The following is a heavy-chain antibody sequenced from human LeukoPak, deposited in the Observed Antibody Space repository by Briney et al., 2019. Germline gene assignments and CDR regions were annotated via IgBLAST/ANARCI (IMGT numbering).Heavy chain of an antibody. Sequence: GGSLRLSCAASGFTFSSYGMHWVRQAPGKGLEWVAVISYDGSNKYYADSVKGRFAISRGNSKNTLYLQMNSLRAEDTAVCYCAKGWIQLWMRKDAFDIWGQGTMVTVSS. CDR3: AKGWIQLWMRKDAFDI. CDR2: ISYDGSNK. J-gene: IGHJ3*02. D-gene: IGHD5-18*01. CDR1: GFTFSSYG. V-gene: IGHV3-30*18.